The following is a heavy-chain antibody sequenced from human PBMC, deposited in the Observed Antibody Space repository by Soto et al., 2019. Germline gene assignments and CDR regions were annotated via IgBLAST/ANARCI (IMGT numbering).Heavy chain of an antibody. CDR1: GYTFTSYA. Sequence: ASVKVSCKASGYTFTSYAMHWVRQAPGQRLEWMGWINAGNGNTKYSQKFQGRVTITRDTSATTAYMELNSLRSEDTAVYYCARGERYYYDSSGYFGFDYWGQGTLVTVS. V-gene: IGHV1-3*01. CDR3: ARGERYYYDSSGYFGFDY. D-gene: IGHD3-22*01. CDR2: INAGNGNT. J-gene: IGHJ4*02.